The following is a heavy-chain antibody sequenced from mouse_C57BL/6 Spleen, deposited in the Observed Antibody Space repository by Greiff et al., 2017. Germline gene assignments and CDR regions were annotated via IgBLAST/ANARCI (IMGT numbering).Heavy chain of an antibody. CDR1: GYTFTGYW. D-gene: IGHD1-1*02. CDR3: ARGGSWGFAY. Sequence: QVQLQQPGAELVKPGASVKLSCKASGYTFTGYWMQWVKQRPGQGLEWIGEIDPSDSYTNYNQKFKGKATLTVDTSSSAAYMQLSSLTSEDSAVYYCARGGSWGFAYWGQGTLVTVSA. V-gene: IGHV1-50*01. J-gene: IGHJ3*01. CDR2: IDPSDSYT.